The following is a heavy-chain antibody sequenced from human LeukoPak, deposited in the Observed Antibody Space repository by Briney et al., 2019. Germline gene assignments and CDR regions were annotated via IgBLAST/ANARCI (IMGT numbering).Heavy chain of an antibody. CDR1: GYTFTTYG. CDR2: ISAYNGNT. Sequence: ASVKVSCKASGYTFTTYGISWVRQAPGQGLEWMAWISAYNGNTNYAQNLQGRFTMTTYTSTTTAYMELRSLRSDDTAFYYCARRTYSSSSSRFDYWGQGTLVTVSS. D-gene: IGHD6-6*01. J-gene: IGHJ4*02. V-gene: IGHV1-18*01. CDR3: ARRTYSSSSSRFDY.